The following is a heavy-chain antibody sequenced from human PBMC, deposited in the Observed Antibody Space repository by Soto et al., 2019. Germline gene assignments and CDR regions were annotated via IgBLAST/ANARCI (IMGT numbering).Heavy chain of an antibody. CDR1: VYTFTNYG. V-gene: IGHV1-18*04. CDR3: ARSPAATGTSWLDH. Sequence: XSVKVSCKASVYTFTNYGITWVRQAPGEGLEWMGWISGYNGHTNYAQKVQGRVTMTTDTSTSTAYMELRSLRSDDTAVFYCARSPAATGTSWLDHWGQGTLVTVSS. D-gene: IGHD6-13*01. CDR2: ISGYNGHT. J-gene: IGHJ5*02.